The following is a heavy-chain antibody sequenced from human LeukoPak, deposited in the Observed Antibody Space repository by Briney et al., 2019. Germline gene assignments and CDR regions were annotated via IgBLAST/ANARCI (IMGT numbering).Heavy chain of an antibody. D-gene: IGHD1-26*01. V-gene: IGHV3-30*04. CDR1: GFTFSSYA. J-gene: IGHJ4*02. Sequence: GRSLRLSCAASGFTFSSYAMHWVRQAPGKGLEWVAFIRYDGSNKYYADSVKGRFTISRDNSKNTLYLQMNSLRAEDTAVYYCATPSGSYRHVDYWGQGTLVTVSS. CDR2: IRYDGSNK. CDR3: ATPSGSYRHVDY.